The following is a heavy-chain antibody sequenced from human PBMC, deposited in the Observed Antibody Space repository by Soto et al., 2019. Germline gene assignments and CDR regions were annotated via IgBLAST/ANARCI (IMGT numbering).Heavy chain of an antibody. Sequence: GESLKISCQGSGYSFTSYWIGWVRQMPGKGLEWMGIIYPGDSDTRYSPSFQGQVTISADKSISTAYLQWSSLKASDTAMYYCATAPGDYDDSSGYDGEYWGQGTLVTVSS. V-gene: IGHV5-51*01. CDR2: IYPGDSDT. J-gene: IGHJ4*02. CDR3: ATAPGDYDDSSGYDGEY. CDR1: GYSFTSYW. D-gene: IGHD3-22*01.